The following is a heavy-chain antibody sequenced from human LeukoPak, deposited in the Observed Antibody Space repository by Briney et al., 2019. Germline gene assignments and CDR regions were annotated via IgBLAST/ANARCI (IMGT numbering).Heavy chain of an antibody. J-gene: IGHJ4*02. V-gene: IGHV3-53*01. D-gene: IGHD3-3*01. CDR2: IYSGGST. CDR1: GFTVSSNY. CDR3: ASSYDFWSGYYLDY. Sequence: PGGSLRLSCAASGFTVSSNYMSWVRQAPGKGLEWVSVIYSGGSTYYADSVKGRFTISRDNSKNTLYLQMNSLRAEDTAVYYCASSYDFWSGYYLDYWGQGTLVTVSS.